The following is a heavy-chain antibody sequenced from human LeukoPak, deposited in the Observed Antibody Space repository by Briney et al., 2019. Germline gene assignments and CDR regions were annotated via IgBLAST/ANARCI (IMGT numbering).Heavy chain of an antibody. J-gene: IGHJ3*02. D-gene: IGHD5-12*01. Sequence: GGSLRLSCAASGFTFSRDWIHWVRQAPGKGLVWVSRINGDASSTAYADSVKGRFTISRDNAKNTLYLQMTSLRAEDTAVYYCARAYSGYETDAFDIWGQGTMVTVSS. CDR3: ARAYSGYETDAFDI. V-gene: IGHV3-74*01. CDR2: INGDASST. CDR1: GFTFSRDW.